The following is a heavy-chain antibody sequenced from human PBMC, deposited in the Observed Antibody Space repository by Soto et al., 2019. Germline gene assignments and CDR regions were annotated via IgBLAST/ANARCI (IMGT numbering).Heavy chain of an antibody. CDR2: IYTSGST. V-gene: IGHV4-4*07. J-gene: IGHJ6*02. Sequence: QVQLQESGPGLVKPSETLSLTCTVSGGSISSYYWSWIRQPAGKGLEWIGRIYTSGSTHYNPSLKSRVTMSEDTAKNQFSLKLSSVTAADTAVYYCARDLHEEDYYYYYGMDVWGQWTTVTVSS. CDR3: ARDLHEEDYYYYYGMDV. CDR1: GGSISSYY.